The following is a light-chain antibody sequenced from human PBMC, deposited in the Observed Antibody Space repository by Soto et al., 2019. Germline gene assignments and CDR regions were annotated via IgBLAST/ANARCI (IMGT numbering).Light chain of an antibody. CDR2: GNS. CDR1: SSNIGAGYD. Sequence: QSVLTQPPSVSGAPGQRVTISCTGSSSNIGAGYDVHWYQQLPGTAPKLLISGNSNRPSGVPDRFSGSKSGTSASLAITGLQAEDEADYYCQSYDSSLSGWVFFGGTKLTVL. J-gene: IGLJ3*02. CDR3: QSYDSSLSGWV. V-gene: IGLV1-40*01.